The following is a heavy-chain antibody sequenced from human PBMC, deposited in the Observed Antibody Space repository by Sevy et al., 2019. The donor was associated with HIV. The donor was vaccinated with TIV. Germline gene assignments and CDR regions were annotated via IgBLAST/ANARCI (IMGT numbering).Heavy chain of an antibody. D-gene: IGHD6-19*01. Sequence: GGSLRLSCAASGFTFSSYGMHWVRQAPGKGLEWVAVIWYDGSNKYYADSVKGRFTISRDNSKNTLYLQMNSLRAEDTAVYYCARAHRGIAVAATGASYYYGIDVWGQGTTVTVSS. CDR3: ARAHRGIAVAATGASYYYGIDV. CDR2: IWYDGSNK. CDR1: GFTFSSYG. V-gene: IGHV3-33*01. J-gene: IGHJ6*02.